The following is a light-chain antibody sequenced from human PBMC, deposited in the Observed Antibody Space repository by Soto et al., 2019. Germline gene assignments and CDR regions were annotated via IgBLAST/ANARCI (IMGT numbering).Light chain of an antibody. V-gene: IGLV2-14*01. J-gene: IGLJ2*01. CDR3: SSYTSISTLV. CDR1: SSDVGGYNY. CDR2: DVS. Sequence: QSALTQPASVSGSPGQSITISCTGTSSDVGGYNYVSWYQQHPGKAPKLMIYDVSNRPSGVSDRFSGSKSGNTASLTISGLQAEDEADYYCSSYTSISTLVFGGGTKLTFL.